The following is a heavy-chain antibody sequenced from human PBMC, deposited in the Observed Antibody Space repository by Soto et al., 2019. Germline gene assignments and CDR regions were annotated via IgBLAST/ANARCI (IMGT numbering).Heavy chain of an antibody. V-gene: IGHV1-3*01. CDR1: GYTFTSYA. CDR3: ARDLQADY. J-gene: IGHJ4*02. Sequence: QGQLVQSGAEVKKPGASVTVSRKASGYTFTSYAMHWVRQAPGQRLEWMGWLNAGNGNTKYSQKFQGRVTITRDTSASTAYMELSSLRSEDTAVYYCARDLQADYWGQGTLGTVSS. CDR2: LNAGNGNT.